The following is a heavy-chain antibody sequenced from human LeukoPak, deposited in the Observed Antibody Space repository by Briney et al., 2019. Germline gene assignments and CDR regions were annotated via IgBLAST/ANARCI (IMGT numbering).Heavy chain of an antibody. J-gene: IGHJ4*02. CDR2: ISSNGGST. CDR3: VKGEALWSGELPKTPYFDY. V-gene: IGHV3-64D*06. Sequence: PGGSLRLSCSASGFTFSSYAMHWVRQAPGKGLEYVSAISSNGGSTYYADSVKGRFTISRDNSKNTLYLQMSSLRAEDTAVYYCVKGEALWSGELPKTPYFDYWGQGTLVTVSS. CDR1: GFTFSSYA. D-gene: IGHD3-10*01.